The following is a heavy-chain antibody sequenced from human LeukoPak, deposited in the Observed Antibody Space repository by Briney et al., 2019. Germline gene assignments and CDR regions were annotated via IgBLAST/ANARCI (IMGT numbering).Heavy chain of an antibody. D-gene: IGHD3-10*01. CDR1: GGPFSGSY. J-gene: IGHJ5*02. V-gene: IGHV4-34*01. CDR3: ARGAPMVRGAPQPNWFDP. CDR2: INHSGST. Sequence: SETLSLTCAVYGGPFSGSYWSWIRQPPGKGLEWIGEINHSGSTNYNPSLKSRVTISVDTSKNQFSLKLSSVTAADTAVYYCARGAPMVRGAPQPNWFDPWGQGTLVTVSS.